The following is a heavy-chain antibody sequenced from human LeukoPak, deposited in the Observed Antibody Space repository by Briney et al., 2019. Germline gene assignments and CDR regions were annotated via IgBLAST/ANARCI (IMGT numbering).Heavy chain of an antibody. CDR3: ARVYSSSSGKNVFDI. V-gene: IGHV3-23*01. J-gene: IGHJ3*02. CDR2: IGGSGGST. D-gene: IGHD6-6*01. CDR1: GFTFSKYA. Sequence: GGSLRLSCAASGFTFSKYAMSWVRQAPGKGLKWVSTIGGSGGSTYYADSVKGRFTISRDNAKNSLYLQVNSLRADDTAVYYCARVYSSSSGKNVFDIWGQGTMVIVSS.